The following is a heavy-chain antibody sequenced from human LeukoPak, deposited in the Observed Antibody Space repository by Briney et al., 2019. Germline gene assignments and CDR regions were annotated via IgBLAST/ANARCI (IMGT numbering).Heavy chain of an antibody. Sequence: ASVKVSCKASGYTFTSYGISWVRQAPGQGLEWMGWISAYNGNTNYAQKLQGRVTMTTDTSTSTAYMELRSLRSDDTAVYYCARDYCSGGSCYYNYWGQGTLVTVSS. CDR2: ISAYNGNT. J-gene: IGHJ4*02. CDR1: GYTFTSYG. D-gene: IGHD2-15*01. CDR3: ARDYCSGGSCYYNY. V-gene: IGHV1-18*01.